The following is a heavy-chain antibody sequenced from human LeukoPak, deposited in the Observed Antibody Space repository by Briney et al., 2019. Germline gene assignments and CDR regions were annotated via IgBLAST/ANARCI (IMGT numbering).Heavy chain of an antibody. J-gene: IGHJ6*02. Sequence: ASVKVSCKASGYTFTSYDINWVRQATGQGLEWMGWMNPNSGNTGCAQKFQGRVTMTRNTSISTAYMELSSLRSEDTAVYYCARSIPIQLWYTFTGFRSAHYYYGMDVWGQGTTVTVSS. CDR3: ARSIPIQLWYTFTGFRSAHYYYGMDV. CDR1: GYTFTSYD. D-gene: IGHD5-18*01. CDR2: MNPNSGNT. V-gene: IGHV1-8*01.